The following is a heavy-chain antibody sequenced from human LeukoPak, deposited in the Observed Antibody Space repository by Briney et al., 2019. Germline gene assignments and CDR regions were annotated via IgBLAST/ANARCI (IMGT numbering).Heavy chain of an antibody. CDR1: GFTFNTYS. V-gene: IGHV3-48*01. CDR3: ARVYTSSWYDY. CDR2: ISSSSSTI. D-gene: IGHD6-13*01. Sequence: GGPLRLSCAASGFTFNTYSMNWVRQAPGKGLEWVSYISSSSSTIKYADSVKGRFTISRANAKNSLFLQMNSLRAEDTAVYYCARVYTSSWYDYWGPGTLVTVSS. J-gene: IGHJ4*02.